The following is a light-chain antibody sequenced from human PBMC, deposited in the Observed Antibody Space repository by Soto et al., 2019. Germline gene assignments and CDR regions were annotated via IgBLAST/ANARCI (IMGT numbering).Light chain of an antibody. Sequence: IQMTQSPASLSASIGDRVTITCRAGQSIDNYLNWYQQKPGKAPNLLIYAASSLQSGVPSRFSGSGSGTDFTLTISSLQPEDFATYYCQQSYSTPPITFGQGTRLEIK. V-gene: IGKV1-39*01. CDR2: AAS. CDR1: QSIDNY. CDR3: QQSYSTPPIT. J-gene: IGKJ5*01.